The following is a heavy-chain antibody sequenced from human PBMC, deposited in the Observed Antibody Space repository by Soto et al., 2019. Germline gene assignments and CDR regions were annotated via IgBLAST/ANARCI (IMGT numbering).Heavy chain of an antibody. D-gene: IGHD2-15*01. CDR1: GFTFTKYS. CDR3: VTGVVAVAGSTAENFDN. V-gene: IGHV3-48*02. J-gene: IGHJ4*02. CDR2: ISYSGETK. Sequence: GGSLRLSCVTSGFTFTKYSMNWVRQAPGKGLEWVSYISYSGETKYYADSLKGRYAISRDDAKNSVYLQMNSLRDEDTAFYYCVTGVVAVAGSTAENFDNWGQGTLVTVSS.